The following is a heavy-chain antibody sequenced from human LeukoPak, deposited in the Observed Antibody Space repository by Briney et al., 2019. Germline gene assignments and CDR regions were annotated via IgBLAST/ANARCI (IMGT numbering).Heavy chain of an antibody. Sequence: SETLSLTCTVSGGSVSSSSYYWGWIRQPPGKGLGWIGSIYYSGSTYYNPSLKSRVTISVDTSKNQFPLKLSSVTAADTAVYYCATTVAVAGPTGFDPWGQGTLVTVSS. V-gene: IGHV4-39*01. CDR2: IYYSGST. CDR1: GGSVSSSSYY. J-gene: IGHJ5*02. CDR3: ATTVAVAGPTGFDP. D-gene: IGHD6-19*01.